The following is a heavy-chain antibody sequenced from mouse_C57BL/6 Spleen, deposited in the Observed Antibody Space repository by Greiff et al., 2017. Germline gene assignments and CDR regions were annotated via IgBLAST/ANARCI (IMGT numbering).Heavy chain of an antibody. CDR2: IYPSDSYT. V-gene: IGHV1-69*01. Sequence: VQLQQSGAELVMPGASVKLSCKASGYTFTSYWMHWVKQRPGQGLEWIGEIYPSDSYTNYNQNFKGKSTLTVDKSSSTAYMQLSSLTSEDSAVYYCARGGSRGYFDVWGTGTTVTVSS. CDR1: GYTFTSYW. D-gene: IGHD1-1*01. J-gene: IGHJ1*03. CDR3: ARGGSRGYFDV.